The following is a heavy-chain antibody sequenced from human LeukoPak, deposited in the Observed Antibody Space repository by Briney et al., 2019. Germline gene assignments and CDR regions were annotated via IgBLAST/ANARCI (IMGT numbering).Heavy chain of an antibody. CDR1: GFTVSSNY. CDR3: ARDVLASSGWPTSHFDC. V-gene: IGHV3-66*01. J-gene: IGHJ4*02. CDR2: IYSGGST. Sequence: GGSLRLSCAASGFTVSSNYMSWVRHAPGKGLEWVSVIYSGGSTYYPDSVKGRFTISRDNSKNTLYLQMNSLRAEDTAVYYCARDVLASSGWPTSHFDCWGQGALVTVSS. D-gene: IGHD6-19*01.